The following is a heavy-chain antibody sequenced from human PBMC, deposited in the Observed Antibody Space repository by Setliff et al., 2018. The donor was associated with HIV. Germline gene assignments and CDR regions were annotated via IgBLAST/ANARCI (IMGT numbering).Heavy chain of an antibody. CDR1: GVSINSDDSY. J-gene: IGHJ4*02. Sequence: PSETLSLTCSVSGVSINSDDSYWSWIRQPAGKGLEWIGHIFSTGSTNYNPSLKSRVTISVDTSKNQFSLKLSSVTAADTAVYYCARHERITMIVVVIDYFDYWGQGTLVTVSS. D-gene: IGHD3-22*01. V-gene: IGHV4-61*09. CDR3: ARHERITMIVVVIDYFDY. CDR2: IFSTGST.